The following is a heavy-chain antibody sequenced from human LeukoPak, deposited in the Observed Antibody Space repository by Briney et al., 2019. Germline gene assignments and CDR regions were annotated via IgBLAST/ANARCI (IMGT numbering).Heavy chain of an antibody. D-gene: IGHD3-16*02. CDR2: IYYSGST. CDR1: GGSIRSYY. Sequence: SETLSLTCTVSGGSIRSYYWSWIRQPPGKGLEWIGYIYYSGSTNYNPSLKSRVTIPEDTSKNQFSLKLSSVTAADTAVYYCARGRYLPLYFDYWGQGTLVTVSS. CDR3: ARGRYLPLYFDY. J-gene: IGHJ4*02. V-gene: IGHV4-59*12.